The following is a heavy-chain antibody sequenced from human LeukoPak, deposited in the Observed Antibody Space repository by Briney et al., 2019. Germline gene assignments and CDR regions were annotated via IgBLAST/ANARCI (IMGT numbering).Heavy chain of an antibody. D-gene: IGHD6-19*01. Sequence: GGSLRLSCAASGFTFSSYWMQWVRQAPGKGLVWVSRINSDGSSTSYADSVKGRFTISRDNAKNTLYLQMNSLRAEDTAVYYCARGVAVAGPLDYWGQGTLVTVSS. J-gene: IGHJ4*02. V-gene: IGHV3-74*01. CDR2: INSDGSST. CDR3: ARGVAVAGPLDY. CDR1: GFTFSSYW.